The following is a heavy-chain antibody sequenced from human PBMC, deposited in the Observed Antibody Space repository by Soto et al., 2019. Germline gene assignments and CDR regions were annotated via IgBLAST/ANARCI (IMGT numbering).Heavy chain of an antibody. D-gene: IGHD3-10*01. J-gene: IGHJ4*02. Sequence: SGTLSLTCAVYGGSFSGYYWSWIRQPPGKGLEWIGEINHSGSTNYNPSLKSRVTISVDTSKNQFSLKLSSVTAADTAVYYCARAYRPPYYGSGVYYLDYWGQGTLVTVSS. V-gene: IGHV4-34*01. CDR1: GGSFSGYY. CDR2: INHSGST. CDR3: ARAYRPPYYGSGVYYLDY.